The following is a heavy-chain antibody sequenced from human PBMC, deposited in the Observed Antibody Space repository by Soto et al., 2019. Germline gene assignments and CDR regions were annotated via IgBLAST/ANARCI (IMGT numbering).Heavy chain of an antibody. V-gene: IGHV3-30-3*01. J-gene: IGHJ6*02. CDR2: ISYDGSNK. CDR1: GFTFSSYA. D-gene: IGHD3-3*01. CDR3: ARPVIFHYYGMDV. Sequence: GGSLRLSCAASGFTFSSYAMHWVRQAPGKGLEWVAVISYDGSNKYYADSVKGRFTISRDNSKNTLYLQMNSLRAEDTAVYYCARPVIFHYYGMDVWGQGTTVTVSS.